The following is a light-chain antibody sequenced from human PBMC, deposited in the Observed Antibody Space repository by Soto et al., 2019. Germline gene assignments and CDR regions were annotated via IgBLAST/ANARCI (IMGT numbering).Light chain of an antibody. J-gene: IGKJ1*01. CDR1: QNIRGNE. V-gene: IGKV3-20*01. CDR3: QDYGTSAPWT. Sequence: EVVLTHSPGTLSLSPGERATLSCRASQNIRGNELAWYQQKPGQAPRLLIYRGSSRATGIPDRFSGRGSGTDFTLTISRLEPDDFAVYYCQDYGTSAPWTFGQGTKVEIK. CDR2: RGS.